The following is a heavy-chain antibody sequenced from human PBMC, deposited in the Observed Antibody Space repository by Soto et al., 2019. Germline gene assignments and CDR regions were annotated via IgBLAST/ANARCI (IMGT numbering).Heavy chain of an antibody. CDR2: IYYSGST. V-gene: IGHV4-31*03. CDR3: ARDVLVTAIRPGAFDI. CDR1: GASISSGGHY. Sequence: SETLSLTCTVSGASISSGGHYWTWIRQHPGKGLEWIGIIYYSGSTYYSPSLKSRVTISIDTSNNQVSLKLSSVTAADTAVYYCARDVLVTAIRPGAFDIWGQGTMVTV. D-gene: IGHD2-21*02. J-gene: IGHJ3*02.